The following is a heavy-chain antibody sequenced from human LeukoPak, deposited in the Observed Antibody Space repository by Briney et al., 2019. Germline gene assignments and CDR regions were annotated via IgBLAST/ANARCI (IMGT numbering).Heavy chain of an antibody. D-gene: IGHD2-2*01. J-gene: IGHJ5*02. CDR1: GGTFSSYA. CDR3: ARDSAHVVVVPAAFPPGLDNWFDP. V-gene: IGHV1-69*13. CDR2: IIPIFGTA. Sequence: SVKVSCKASGGTFSSYAISWVRQAPGQGLEWMGGIIPIFGTANYAQKFQGRVTITADESTSTAYMELSSLRSEDTAMYYCARDSAHVVVVPAAFPPGLDNWFDPLGPGNPVTVSS.